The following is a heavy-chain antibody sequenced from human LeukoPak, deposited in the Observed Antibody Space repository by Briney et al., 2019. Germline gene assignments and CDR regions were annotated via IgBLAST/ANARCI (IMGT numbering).Heavy chain of an antibody. CDR2: IYFSGNT. CDR1: GGSITSHY. D-gene: IGHD4/OR15-4a*01. J-gene: IGHJ4*02. V-gene: IGHV4-59*11. CDR3: ARERGAGGFDF. Sequence: PSETLSLTCAVSGGSITSHYWNWIRQPPGKELEWIGYIYFSGNTDYNPSLKGRVTISVDTSKNQFSLNLNSVTAADTAVYYCARERGAGGFDFWGQGALVTVSS.